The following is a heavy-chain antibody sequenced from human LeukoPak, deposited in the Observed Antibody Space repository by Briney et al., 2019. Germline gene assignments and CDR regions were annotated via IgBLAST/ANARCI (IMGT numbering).Heavy chain of an antibody. CDR2: ISGSGGST. V-gene: IGHV3-23*01. CDR3: ARDSERSTVTFDY. Sequence: GGSLRLSCAASGFTFSSYAMSWVRQAPGKGLEWVSAISGSGGSTYYADSVKGRFTISRDNSKNTLYLQMNSLRAEDTAVYYCARDSERSTVTFDYWGQGTLVTVSS. CDR1: GFTFSSYA. D-gene: IGHD4-17*01. J-gene: IGHJ4*02.